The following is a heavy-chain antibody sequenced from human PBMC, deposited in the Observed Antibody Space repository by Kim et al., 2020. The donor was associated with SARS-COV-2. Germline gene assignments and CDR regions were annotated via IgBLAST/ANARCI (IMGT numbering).Heavy chain of an antibody. CDR3: AKAPIVDVPTGKTWFDP. J-gene: IGHJ5*02. Sequence: KGGFTISRDNSKSTFYLQMNSLRPEDTAVYYCAKAPIVDVPTGKTWFDPWGQGTLVIVSS. V-gene: IGHV3-30*02. D-gene: IGHD2-2*01.